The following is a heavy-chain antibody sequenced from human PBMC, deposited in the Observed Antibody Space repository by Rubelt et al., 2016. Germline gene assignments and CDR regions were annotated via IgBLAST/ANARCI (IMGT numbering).Heavy chain of an antibody. D-gene: IGHD2-2*01. CDR1: GFTFSSYA. Sequence: EVQLLESGGGLVQPGGSLRLSCAASGFTFSSYAMSWVRQAPGKGLEWVSAISGSGGSTCYADSVKGRFTVSRDNSENTLYLQMNSLRAEDTAVYYCAKGYCSSTNCYGAACDYWGQGTLVTVSS. CDR2: ISGSGGST. J-gene: IGHJ4*02. CDR3: AKGYCSSTNCYGAACDY. V-gene: IGHV3-23*01.